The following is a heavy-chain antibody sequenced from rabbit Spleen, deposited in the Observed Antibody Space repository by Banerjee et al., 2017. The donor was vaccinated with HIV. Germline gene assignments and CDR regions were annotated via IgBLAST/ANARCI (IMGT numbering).Heavy chain of an antibody. V-gene: IGHV1S45*01. J-gene: IGHJ4*01. CDR1: GFSFSYKFV. Sequence: QEQVKETGGGLVKPEGSLTLTCTASGFSFSYKFVMCWVRQAPGKGLEWIGCINTSTGVTVYATWAKGRFTISRTSSTTVTLRMTSLTAADRATYFCARDLLGVIGWNFNLWGQGTLVTVS. CDR3: ARDLLGVIGWNFNL. D-gene: IGHD1-1*01. CDR2: INTSTGVT.